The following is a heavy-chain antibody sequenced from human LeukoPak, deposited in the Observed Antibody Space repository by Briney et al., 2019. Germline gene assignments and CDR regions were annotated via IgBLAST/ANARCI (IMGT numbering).Heavy chain of an antibody. D-gene: IGHD1-7*01. CDR1: GFTFSTYS. CDR2: ISSSSSSI. J-gene: IGHJ3*01. V-gene: IGHV3-21*01. Sequence: GGSLRLSCAASGFTFSTYSMNWVRQAPGKGLEWVSSISSSSSSIYYSDSVKGRFTVSRDNAKNSLYLQMNSLRDEDTAVYYCARRTFPNDAFDVWGQGTVVTVSS. CDR3: ARRTFPNDAFDV.